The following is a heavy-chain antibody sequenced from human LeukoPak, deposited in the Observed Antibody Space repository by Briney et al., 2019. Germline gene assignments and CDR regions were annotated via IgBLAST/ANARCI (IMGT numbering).Heavy chain of an antibody. CDR2: IDSSSNYI. CDR3: TKDDGNNYGCLDY. V-gene: IGHV3-21*01. J-gene: IGHJ4*02. Sequence: GGSLRLSFAASGFTFSSYEMNWVRQAPGKGLEWVSSIDSSSNYIYYADSLKGRFIISRDNAKNSLFLQINSLRAEDTAVYYCTKDDGNNYGCLDYWGQGTLVTVSS. CDR1: GFTFSSYE. D-gene: IGHD5-18*01.